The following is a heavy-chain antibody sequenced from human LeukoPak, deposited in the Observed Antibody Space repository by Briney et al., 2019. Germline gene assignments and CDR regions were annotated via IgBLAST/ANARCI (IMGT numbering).Heavy chain of an antibody. D-gene: IGHD1-26*01. CDR1: GFTFSRHW. CDR2: INTDESST. J-gene: IGHJ4*02. CDR3: TRDHGVGATDIDY. Sequence: GGSLRLSCAASGFTFSRHWMHWVRQAPGKGLVWVSSINTDESSTTHADSVKGRFIISRDNAKDTLYLQVNSLRAEDTAVYYCTRDHGVGATDIDYWGQGTLVTVSS. V-gene: IGHV3-74*01.